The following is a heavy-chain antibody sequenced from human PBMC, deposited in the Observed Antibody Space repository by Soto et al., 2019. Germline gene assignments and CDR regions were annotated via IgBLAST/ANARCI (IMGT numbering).Heavy chain of an antibody. CDR1: GFTFSSYW. D-gene: IGHD5-18*01. J-gene: IGHJ6*02. CDR3: ARDNGYGYGSYYYYYGMDV. V-gene: IGHV3-7*03. Sequence: GGSLRLSCAASGFTFSSYWMSWVRQAPGKGLEWVANIKQDGSEKYYVDSVKGRFTISRDNAKNSLYLQMNSLRAEDTAVYYCARDNGYGYGSYYYYYGMDVWGQGTTVTVSS. CDR2: IKQDGSEK.